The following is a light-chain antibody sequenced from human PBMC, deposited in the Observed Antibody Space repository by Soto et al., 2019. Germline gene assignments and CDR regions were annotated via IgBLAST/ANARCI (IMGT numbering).Light chain of an antibody. V-gene: IGKV3-20*01. J-gene: IGKJ3*01. CDR2: GAS. Sequence: EIGLTQSPGTLSLSPGERATLSCRASQSVSSSYLAWYQQKPGQAPRLLIYGASSRANGIPDRFSGSGSGTDFTLTISRLEPEDFAVYYFQQYGSSPPFTFGPGTKVDI. CDR3: QQYGSSPPFT. CDR1: QSVSSSY.